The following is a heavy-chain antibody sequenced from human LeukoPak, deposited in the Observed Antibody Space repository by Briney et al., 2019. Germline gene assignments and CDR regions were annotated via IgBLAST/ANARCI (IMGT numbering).Heavy chain of an antibody. D-gene: IGHD6-13*01. CDR2: INHSGST. Sequence: SETLSLTCAVYGGSFSGYYWSWIRQPPGKGLEWIGEINHSGSTNYNSSLKSRVTISVDTSKNQFSLKLSSVTAADTAVYYCARGRIAAAGDFDYWGQGTLVTVSS. J-gene: IGHJ4*02. CDR3: ARGRIAAAGDFDY. V-gene: IGHV4-34*01. CDR1: GGSFSGYY.